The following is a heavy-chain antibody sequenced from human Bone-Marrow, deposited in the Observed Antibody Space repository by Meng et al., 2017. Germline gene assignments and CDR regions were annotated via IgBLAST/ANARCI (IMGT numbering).Heavy chain of an antibody. Sequence: GRLGQVGGAVKEPGTSGKASGNSADSTFRVYWLHLMRRAPGQGVEWRGRINPKSGNTNYAQRFQGRVTMTGDTSISTAYMELSGLRSDDTDMYYCARDEDISAAGKLFGDYWGQGTLVTVSS. CDR2: INPKSGNT. CDR1: DSTFRVYW. CDR3: ARDEDISAAGKLFGDY. D-gene: IGHD6-13*01. V-gene: IGHV1-2*02. J-gene: IGHJ4*02.